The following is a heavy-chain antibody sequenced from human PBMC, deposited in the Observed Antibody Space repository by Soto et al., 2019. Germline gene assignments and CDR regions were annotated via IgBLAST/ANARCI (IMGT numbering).Heavy chain of an antibody. Sequence: LRLSCAASGFTFSSYEMNWVRQAPGKGLEWVSYISSSGSTIYYADSVKGRFTISRDNAKNSLYLQMNSLRAEDTAVYYCARDDLGYCSSTSCYTGLINYYYYGMDVWGQGTTVTVSS. CDR2: ISSSGSTI. D-gene: IGHD2-2*02. CDR1: GFTFSSYE. V-gene: IGHV3-48*03. CDR3: ARDDLGYCSSTSCYTGLINYYYYGMDV. J-gene: IGHJ6*02.